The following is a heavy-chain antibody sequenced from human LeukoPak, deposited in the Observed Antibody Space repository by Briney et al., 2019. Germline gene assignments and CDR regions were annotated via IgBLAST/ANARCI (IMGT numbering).Heavy chain of an antibody. CDR3: ARVTYYYDSGEDNWFDP. CDR2: ISPILGIA. Sequence: ASVKVSCKASGGTFSSYTISWVRQAPGQGLEWMGRISPILGIANYAQKFQGRVTITADKSTSTAYMELSSLRSEDTAVHYCARVTYYYDSGEDNWFDPWGQGTLVTVSS. D-gene: IGHD3-22*01. CDR1: GGTFSSYT. J-gene: IGHJ5*02. V-gene: IGHV1-69*02.